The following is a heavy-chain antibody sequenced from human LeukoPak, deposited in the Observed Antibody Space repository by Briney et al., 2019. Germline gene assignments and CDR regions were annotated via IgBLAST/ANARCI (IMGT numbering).Heavy chain of an antibody. CDR3: ARGVGGLGNMDV. D-gene: IGHD3-16*01. J-gene: IGHJ6*03. Sequence: ASVKVSCKASGYTFTGYYMHWVRQAPGQGLEWMGWINPNSGGTNYAQKFQGRVTMTRDTPISTAYLELSSLRSDDTAVYFCARGVGGLGNMDVWGEGTTVIVSS. CDR2: INPNSGGT. V-gene: IGHV1-2*02. CDR1: GYTFTGYY.